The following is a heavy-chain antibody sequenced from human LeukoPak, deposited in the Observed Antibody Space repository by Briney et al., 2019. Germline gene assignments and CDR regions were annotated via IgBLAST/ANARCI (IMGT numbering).Heavy chain of an antibody. D-gene: IGHD3-9*01. V-gene: IGHV1-2*02. CDR1: GYTFTGYY. Sequence: ASVKVSCKASGYTFTGYYMHWVRQAPGQGLEWMGWINPNSCGTNCTQKFQGRVTMTRDTSISTAYMELSRLRSDDTAVYYCARASPHYDILTGYLTTSFDYWGQGTLVTVSS. CDR3: ARASPHYDILTGYLTTSFDY. J-gene: IGHJ4*02. CDR2: INPNSCGT.